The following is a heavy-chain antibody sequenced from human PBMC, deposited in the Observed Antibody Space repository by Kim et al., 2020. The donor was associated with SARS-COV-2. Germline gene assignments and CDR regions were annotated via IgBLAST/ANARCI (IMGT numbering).Heavy chain of an antibody. Sequence: GGSLRLSCAGSGITFSGHWMTWVRQVPGKGLEWLANIKEDGSQKNYADSVTGRFNISRDDSKNSVYLEMNYLRDDDTGIYYCATTGSGWGFDIWGQGNLVTVSS. CDR1: GITFSGHW. J-gene: IGHJ4*02. D-gene: IGHD6-19*01. V-gene: IGHV3-7*03. CDR2: IKEDGSQK. CDR3: ATTGSGWGFDI.